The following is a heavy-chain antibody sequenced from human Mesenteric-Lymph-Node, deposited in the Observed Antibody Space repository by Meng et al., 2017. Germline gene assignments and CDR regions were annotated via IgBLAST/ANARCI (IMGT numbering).Heavy chain of an antibody. J-gene: IGHJ2*01. V-gene: IGHV4-4*02. CDR3: ARGYYDSSGYGYWYFDL. CDR1: GGSISSINW. CDR2: IYHSGST. Sequence: QVGLVESGPGVVKPSEPRPLPCPVSGGSISSINWWTWVRQPPGKGLEWIGEIYHSGSTNYNPSLKSRVTISVDTSKNQFSLNLSSLTAADTAVYYCARGYYDSSGYGYWYFDLWGRGTLVTVSS. D-gene: IGHD3-22*01.